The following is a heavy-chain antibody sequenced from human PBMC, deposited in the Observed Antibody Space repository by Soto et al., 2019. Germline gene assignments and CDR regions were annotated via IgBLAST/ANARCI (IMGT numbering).Heavy chain of an antibody. D-gene: IGHD5-18*01. CDR2: INHSGST. J-gene: IGHJ4*02. CDR3: ASEWAGDTAMVKHAFDY. V-gene: IGHV4-34*01. Sequence: PSETLSLTCAVYGGSFSGYYWSWIRQPPGKGLGWIGEINHSGSTNYNPSLKSLVTISVDTSKNQFSLKLSSVTAADTAVYYCASEWAGDTAMVKHAFDYWGQGTLVTVS. CDR1: GGSFSGYY.